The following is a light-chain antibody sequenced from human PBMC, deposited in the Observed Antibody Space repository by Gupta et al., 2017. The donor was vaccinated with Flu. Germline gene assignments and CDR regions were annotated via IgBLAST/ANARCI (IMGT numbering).Light chain of an antibody. Sequence: QSITSAGTGTSSDVGDYKYVSWYQQHPGKDLKLLIYEVSQRTAGASNRFSGSKSGNTASLTISGRQAEDEADYYCSSYASSSSLFGGGTKLTVL. CDR1: SSDVGDYKY. V-gene: IGLV2-14*01. CDR3: SSYASSSSL. CDR2: EVS. J-gene: IGLJ2*01.